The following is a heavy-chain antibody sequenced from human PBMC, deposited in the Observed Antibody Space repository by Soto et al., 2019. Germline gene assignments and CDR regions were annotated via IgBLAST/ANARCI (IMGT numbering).Heavy chain of an antibody. CDR3: ARDLEFRDGNISHLDY. V-gene: IGHV1-69*13. J-gene: IGHJ4*02. D-gene: IGHD3-10*01. CDR1: GATFNSHA. CDR2: IIPIFGTP. Sequence: GASVKVSCKASGATFNSHAFSWVRQAPGQGLEWMGGIIPIFGTPNYAQKFQGRVTITADESTRTVYMELSTLRSEDTAVYYCARDLEFRDGNISHLDYWGQGTLVTVSS.